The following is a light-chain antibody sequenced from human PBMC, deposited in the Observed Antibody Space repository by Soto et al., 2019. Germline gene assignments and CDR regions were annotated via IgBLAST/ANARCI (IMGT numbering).Light chain of an antibody. CDR3: CSYAGSYTFVV. J-gene: IGLJ2*01. V-gene: IGLV2-11*01. Sequence: QSALTQPRSVSGSPGQSVTIYCTGTSSDVGGYNYVSWYQQHPGKAPKLMFYDVSKRPSGVPDRFSGSKSGNTASLTISGLQAEDEADYYCCSYAGSYTFVVFGGGTKLTVL. CDR1: SSDVGGYNY. CDR2: DVS.